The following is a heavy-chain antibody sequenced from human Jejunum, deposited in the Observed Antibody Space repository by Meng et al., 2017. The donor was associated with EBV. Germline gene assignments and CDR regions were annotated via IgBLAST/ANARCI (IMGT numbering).Heavy chain of an antibody. Sequence: QVQLQQWGAGLVKPSXTLSLSCAVYGGFFSGYYWSWIRQPPGKGLEWIGEINHSGSTYYNPSLKSRVTISVDTSKSQFSLKLNSVTAADTAVYYCAREARISGYHPGIGPWGQGTLVTVSS. CDR1: GGFFSGYY. CDR2: INHSGST. D-gene: IGHD3-22*01. V-gene: IGHV4-34*01. J-gene: IGHJ5*02. CDR3: AREARISGYHPGIGP.